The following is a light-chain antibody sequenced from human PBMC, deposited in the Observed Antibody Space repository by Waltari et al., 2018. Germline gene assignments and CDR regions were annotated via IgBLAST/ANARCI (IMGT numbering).Light chain of an antibody. J-gene: IGKJ4*01. CDR3: MNAVQTLT. V-gene: IGKV2-28*01. CDR2: SVS. Sequence: DIVMLQSSVSLPVSPGEPASISCRSSQSPLHSNGNIYLDWYVQKPGQSPQLLIYSVSNRASGVPDRFSGSGSGTDFTLKISRVEAEDVGVYYCMNAVQTLTFGGGTKVEIK. CDR1: QSPLHSNGNIY.